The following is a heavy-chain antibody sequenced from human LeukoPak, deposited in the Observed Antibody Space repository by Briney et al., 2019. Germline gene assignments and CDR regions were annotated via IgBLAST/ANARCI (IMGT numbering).Heavy chain of an antibody. CDR3: VKAGQRSYAEAFDS. V-gene: IGHV3-33*03. Sequence: GSLRLSCAASGFSPNNYAMHWVRQAPGKGLEWVAVIWHDGLNKFYADSLKGRFTISRDFSKNTLYLQMSSLTAEDTAVYYCVKAGQRSYAEAFDSWGQGTMVSVS. CDR1: GFSPNNYA. CDR2: IWHDGLNK. D-gene: IGHD3-16*01. J-gene: IGHJ4*02.